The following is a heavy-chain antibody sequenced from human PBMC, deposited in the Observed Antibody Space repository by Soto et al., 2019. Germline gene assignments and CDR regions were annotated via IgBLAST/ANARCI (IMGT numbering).Heavy chain of an antibody. CDR3: TTAGYYYGSGSYYIDY. D-gene: IGHD3-10*01. CDR2: IKGKTDGGTT. Sequence: EVQLVESGGGLVKPGGSLRLSCAASGFTFSNAWMSWVRQAPGKGLEWVGRIKGKTDGGTTDYAAPVKGRFTISRDDSKNTLYLQMNSLKTEDTAVYYCTTAGYYYGSGSYYIDYWGQGTLVTVSS. V-gene: IGHV3-15*01. J-gene: IGHJ4*02. CDR1: GFTFSNAW.